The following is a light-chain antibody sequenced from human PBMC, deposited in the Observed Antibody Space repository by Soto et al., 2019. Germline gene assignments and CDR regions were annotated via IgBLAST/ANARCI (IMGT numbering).Light chain of an antibody. V-gene: IGKV3D-20*02. CDR3: QQRSTWPLIT. CDR1: QSVSSSY. J-gene: IGKJ5*01. Sequence: EIVLTQSPGTLSLSPGERATLSCRASQSVSSSYLAWYQQKPGQAPRLLIYDVASRAAGIPARFSGSGSGTDFTLTISGLEPEDFAVYYCQQRSTWPLITFGQGTRLEIK. CDR2: DVA.